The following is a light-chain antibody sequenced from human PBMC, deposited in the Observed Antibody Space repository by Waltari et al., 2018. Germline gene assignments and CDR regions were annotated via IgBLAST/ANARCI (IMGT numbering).Light chain of an antibody. V-gene: IGKV1-5*03. CDR1: PSISNW. CDR3: QQYNTYSS. Sequence: IQMTQSPSSLSASVGDRVTITCRASPSISNWLAWYQQNPGKAPILLIYKASILKSGVPSRFSGSGSGTQFTLTISSLQPGDFATYYCQQYNTYSSFGQGTKLEIK. J-gene: IGKJ2*01. CDR2: KAS.